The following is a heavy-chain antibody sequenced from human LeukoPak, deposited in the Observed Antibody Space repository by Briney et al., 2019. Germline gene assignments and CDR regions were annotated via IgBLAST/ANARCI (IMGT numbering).Heavy chain of an antibody. J-gene: IGHJ6*02. Sequence: GASVKVSCKASGYTFTGYYMHWVRQAPGQGLEWMGIINPSGGSTSYAQKFQGRVTMTRDTSTSTVYMELSSLRSEDTAVYYCARSGRYFDWLLEDGMDVWGQGTTVTVSS. D-gene: IGHD3-9*01. CDR2: INPSGGST. CDR3: ARSGRYFDWLLEDGMDV. V-gene: IGHV1-46*01. CDR1: GYTFTGYY.